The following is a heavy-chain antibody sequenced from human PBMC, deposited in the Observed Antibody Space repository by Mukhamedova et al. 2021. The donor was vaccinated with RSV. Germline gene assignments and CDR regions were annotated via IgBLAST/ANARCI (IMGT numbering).Heavy chain of an antibody. D-gene: IGHD1-26*01. CDR2: TWGDT. V-gene: IGHV4-4*07. Sequence: TWGDTNYNPSLKSRVTMSIDTSKNRFSLNLTSVTAADTAVYYCARHFSGTYYTWFDPWGHGTLVTVSS. J-gene: IGHJ5*02. CDR3: ARHFSGTYYTWFDP.